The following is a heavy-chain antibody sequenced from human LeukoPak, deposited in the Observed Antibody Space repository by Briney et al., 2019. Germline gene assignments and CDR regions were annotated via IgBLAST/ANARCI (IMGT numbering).Heavy chain of an antibody. CDR1: GGSFSGYY. CDR2: IYYSGST. CDR3: ARLRSPGDFDY. D-gene: IGHD1-26*01. V-gene: IGHV4-59*01. J-gene: IGHJ4*02. Sequence: SETLSLTCAVYGGSFSGYYWSWLRQPPGKGLEWIGYIYYSGSTNYNPSLKSRVTISVDTSKNQFSLKLSSVTAADTAVYYCARLRSPGDFDYWGQGTLVTVSS.